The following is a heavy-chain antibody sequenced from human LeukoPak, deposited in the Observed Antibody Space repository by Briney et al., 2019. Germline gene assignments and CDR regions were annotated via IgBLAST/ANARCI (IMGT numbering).Heavy chain of an antibody. Sequence: RGSLRLSCAASEFTLSTYAMSWVRQAPGKGLEWVSAISRSGANTYYADSVKGRLTISRDNSMTTLFLQMNDLRAEDTAVYYCATEREKSLEYWGQGTLVTVSS. J-gene: IGHJ4*02. D-gene: IGHD5-24*01. CDR3: ATEREKSLEY. V-gene: IGHV3-23*01. CDR1: EFTLSTYA. CDR2: ISRSGANT.